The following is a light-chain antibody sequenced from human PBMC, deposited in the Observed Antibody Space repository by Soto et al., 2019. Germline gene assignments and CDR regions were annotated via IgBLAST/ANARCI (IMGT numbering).Light chain of an antibody. J-gene: IGKJ1*01. CDR1: QSVSSN. CDR2: GAS. Sequence: EIVMTQSTATLSVSPGERYTLSCLASQSVSSNLAWYQQKPGQAPRLLIYGASTRATGIPARFSGSGSGTEFTLTISSLQSEDFAVYYCQQYNNWPPWTVGQGTKVDIK. V-gene: IGKV3D-15*01. CDR3: QQYNNWPPWT.